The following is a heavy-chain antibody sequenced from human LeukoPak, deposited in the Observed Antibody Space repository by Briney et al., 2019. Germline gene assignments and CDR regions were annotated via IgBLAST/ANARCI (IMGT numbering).Heavy chain of an antibody. CDR1: GYSFTRYA. V-gene: IGHV1-3*01. CDR2: INAGNGNT. Sequence: ASVRVSCKAFGYSFTRYAMHWVRQAPGQRLEWMGWINAGNGNTKYSQKFQGRVTITRDTSASTVYMELSSLRSEDTAVYYCARGEIVITFGSSRPGDAFNIWGQGKMVTVSS. D-gene: IGHD3-16*01. J-gene: IGHJ3*02. CDR3: ARGEIVITFGSSRPGDAFNI.